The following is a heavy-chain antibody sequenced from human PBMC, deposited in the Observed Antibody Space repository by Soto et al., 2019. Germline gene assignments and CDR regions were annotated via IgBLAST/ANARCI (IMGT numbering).Heavy chain of an antibody. J-gene: IGHJ4*02. D-gene: IGHD2-15*01. CDR1: GFTFSSYG. CDR2: IWYDGSNK. CDR3: AREGTYCSGGSCYPHFDY. V-gene: IGHV3-33*01. Sequence: PGGSLRLSCAASGFTFSSYGMHWVRQAPGKGLEWVAVIWYDGSNKYYADSVKGRFTISRDNSKNTLYLQMNSLRAEDTAVYYYAREGTYCSGGSCYPHFDYWGQGTLVTVSS.